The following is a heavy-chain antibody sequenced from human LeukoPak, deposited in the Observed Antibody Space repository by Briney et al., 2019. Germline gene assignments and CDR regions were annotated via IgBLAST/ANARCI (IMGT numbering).Heavy chain of an antibody. CDR3: ARAILTGTTNRHDAFDI. J-gene: IGHJ3*02. CDR2: ISAYNGNT. D-gene: IGHD1-7*01. V-gene: IGHV1-18*01. Sequence: ASVKVSCKASGYTFTSYGISWVRQAPGQGLEWMGWISAYNGNTNYAQKLRGSVTMTTDTSTSTAYMELRSLRSDDTAVYYCARAILTGTTNRHDAFDIWGQGTMVTVSS. CDR1: GYTFTSYG.